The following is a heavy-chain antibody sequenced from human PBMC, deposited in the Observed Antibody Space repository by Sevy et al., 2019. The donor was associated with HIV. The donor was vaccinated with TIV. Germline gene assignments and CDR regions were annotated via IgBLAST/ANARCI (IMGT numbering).Heavy chain of an antibody. D-gene: IGHD4-17*01. CDR1: GFTFSTYD. Sequence: GGSLRLSCAASGFTFSTYDMHWVRQAPGKGLEWVALIWFDGSNTYYADSVKGRFTISRDIAKNTLHLKMNSLRAEDTAVYYCARDLEFYDYGDYGPAFMPDYWGQGTLVTVSS. CDR2: IWFDGSNT. V-gene: IGHV3-33*01. J-gene: IGHJ4*02. CDR3: ARDLEFYDYGDYGPAFMPDY.